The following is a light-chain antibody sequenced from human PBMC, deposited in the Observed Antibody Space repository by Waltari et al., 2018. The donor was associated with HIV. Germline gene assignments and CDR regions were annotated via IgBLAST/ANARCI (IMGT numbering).Light chain of an antibody. CDR1: KSLLYRSNNKNY. CDR3: QQYYSLPWT. Sequence: DIVMTQSPDSLPLSLGEKATIRCKSSKSLLYRSNNKNYLAWYRQRPGQPPELLIYRASTRESGVPDRFSGSGSGTDFILTITSLQADDVATYFCQQYYSLPWTFGQGTKVEIK. J-gene: IGKJ1*01. V-gene: IGKV4-1*01. CDR2: RAS.